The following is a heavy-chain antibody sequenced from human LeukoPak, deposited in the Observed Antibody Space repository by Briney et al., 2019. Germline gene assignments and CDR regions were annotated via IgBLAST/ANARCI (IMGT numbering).Heavy chain of an antibody. D-gene: IGHD5-18*01. CDR2: ISRNSGSI. Sequence: GRSLRLSCAASGFTFDDYAMHWVRQAPGKGLEWVSGISRNSGSIGYADSVKGRFTISRDNAKNSLYLQMNSLRAEDTALYYCAKDRYSYGRYYFDYWGQGTLVTVSS. CDR3: AKDRYSYGRYYFDY. V-gene: IGHV3-9*01. CDR1: GFTFDDYA. J-gene: IGHJ4*02.